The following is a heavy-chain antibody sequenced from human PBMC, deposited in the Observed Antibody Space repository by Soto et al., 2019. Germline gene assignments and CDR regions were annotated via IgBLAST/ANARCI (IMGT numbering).Heavy chain of an antibody. CDR2: ISTSSIYI. Sequence: GGSLRLSCAASGVTFSSYNMNWVRQAPGKGLEWVSSISTSSIYIYYTDSVKGRFTISRDNAKNSLHLQMNSLRAEDTAVYYCARVWNSWCDYWGQGTLVTVSS. CDR3: ARVWNSWCDY. J-gene: IGHJ4*02. CDR1: GVTFSSYN. V-gene: IGHV3-21*01. D-gene: IGHD6-13*01.